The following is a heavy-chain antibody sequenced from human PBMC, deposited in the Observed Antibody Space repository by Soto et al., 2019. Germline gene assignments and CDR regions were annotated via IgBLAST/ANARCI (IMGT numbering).Heavy chain of an antibody. Sequence: PGGSLRLSCAASGFTFSTYGMHWVRQAPGKGLEWVAVIWNDGGNKYYADSVRGRFTISRDNSKNTLYLQMDSLRAEDTAVYYCARDRIYGSGSFYNVGYCGQGTLVTVYS. V-gene: IGHV3-33*01. J-gene: IGHJ4*02. CDR1: GFTFSTYG. CDR3: ARDRIYGSGSFYNVGY. CDR2: IWNDGGNK. D-gene: IGHD3-10*01.